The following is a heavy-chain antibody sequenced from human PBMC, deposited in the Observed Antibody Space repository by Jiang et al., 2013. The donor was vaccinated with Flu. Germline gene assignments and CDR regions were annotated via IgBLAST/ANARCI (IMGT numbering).Heavy chain of an antibody. V-gene: IGHV1-18*01. D-gene: IGHD5-24*01. Sequence: CGAEVKKPGASVKVSCKASGYTFTSYGISWVRQAPGQGLEWMGWISAYNGNTNYAQKLQGRVTMTTDTSTSTAYMELRSLRSDDTAVYYCARDEGYNSFADYYGMDVWGQGTTVTVSS. CDR2: ISAYNGNT. CDR3: ARDEGYNSFADYYGMDV. CDR1: GYTFTSYG. J-gene: IGHJ6*02.